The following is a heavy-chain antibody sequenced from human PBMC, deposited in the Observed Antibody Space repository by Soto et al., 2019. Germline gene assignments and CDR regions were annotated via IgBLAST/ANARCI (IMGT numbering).Heavy chain of an antibody. J-gene: IGHJ4*02. CDR2: ISSSGRTI. CDR1: GFTFSDYY. D-gene: IGHD3-10*01. Sequence: PGGSLTLSCAAYGFTFSDYYMNWIRQAPGKGLEWVSYISSSGRTIYYADSVKGRFTISRDNAKNSLYLQMNSLRAEDTAVYYCAREWVTMGYWGQGTLVTVSS. V-gene: IGHV3-11*01. CDR3: AREWVTMGY.